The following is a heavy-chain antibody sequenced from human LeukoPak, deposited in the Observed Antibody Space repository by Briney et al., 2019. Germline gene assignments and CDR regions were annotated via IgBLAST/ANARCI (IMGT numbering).Heavy chain of an antibody. CDR1: GGTFISFL. CDR2: IIPIFGTV. D-gene: IGHD6-19*01. Sequence: SVKVSCKASGGTFISFLITWVRQAPGQGLEWMGGIIPIFGTVTYAQKFQGRVTITADESTSTAYMELSSLRSEDTAVYYCARQIRGWSADYWGQGTLVTVSS. V-gene: IGHV1-69*13. CDR3: ARQIRGWSADY. J-gene: IGHJ4*02.